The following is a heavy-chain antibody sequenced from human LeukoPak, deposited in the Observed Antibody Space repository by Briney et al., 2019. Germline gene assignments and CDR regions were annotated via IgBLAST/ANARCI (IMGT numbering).Heavy chain of an antibody. Sequence: GSLRLSCAASGFTFSGYSMNWVRQAPGKGLEWVSYIRSSGSPIYYADSVKGRFTISRDNAKNSVYLQMNSLRDEDTAVYYCVRDPDALDYWGQGTLVIVSS. CDR3: VRDPDALDY. CDR1: GFTFSGYS. V-gene: IGHV3-48*02. CDR2: IRSSGSPI. J-gene: IGHJ4*02.